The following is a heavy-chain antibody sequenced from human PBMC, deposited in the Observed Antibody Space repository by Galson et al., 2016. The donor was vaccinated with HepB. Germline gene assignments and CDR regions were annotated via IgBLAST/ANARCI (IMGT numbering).Heavy chain of an antibody. V-gene: IGHV3-53*01. CDR2: IYSGGST. D-gene: IGHD3-3*01. CDR3: ARGGGADFWSGYHDY. Sequence: SLRLSCAASGFTVSTNYMSWVRQAPGKGLEWVSVIYSGGSTYYADSVKGRFTIPRNISKNTVYLQMNSLRAADTAVYYCARGGGADFWSGYHDYWGQGTQVTVSS. CDR1: GFTVSTNY. J-gene: IGHJ4*02.